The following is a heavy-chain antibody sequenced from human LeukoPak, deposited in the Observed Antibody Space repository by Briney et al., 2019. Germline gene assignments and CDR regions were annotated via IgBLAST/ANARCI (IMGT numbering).Heavy chain of an antibody. CDR1: GFTFDDYA. J-gene: IGHJ3*02. CDR3: AKASPGATDAFDI. D-gene: IGHD1-26*01. V-gene: IGHV3-9*01. CDR2: ISWNSGNI. Sequence: GGSLRLSCAASGFTFDDYAMHWVRQAPGKGLEWVSGISWNSGNIGYADSVKGRFTISRDNAKNSLYLQMNSLRAEDTAVYYCAKASPGATDAFDIWGQGTMVTVSS.